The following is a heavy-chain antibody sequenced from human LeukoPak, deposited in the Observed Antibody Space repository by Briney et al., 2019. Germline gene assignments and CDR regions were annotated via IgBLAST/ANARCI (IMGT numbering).Heavy chain of an antibody. V-gene: IGHV1-69*04. D-gene: IGHD3-16*02. Sequence: GASVKVSCKASGGTFSSYAISWVRQAPGQGLAWMGRIIPILGIANYAQKFQGRVTITADKSTSTAYMELSSLRSEDTAVYYCASSSGRLGELSLYGSPFDYWGQGTLVTVSS. J-gene: IGHJ4*02. CDR1: GGTFSSYA. CDR3: ASSSGRLGELSLYGSPFDY. CDR2: IIPILGIA.